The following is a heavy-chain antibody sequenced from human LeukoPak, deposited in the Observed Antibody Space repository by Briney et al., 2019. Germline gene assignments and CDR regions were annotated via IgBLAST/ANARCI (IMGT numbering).Heavy chain of an antibody. CDR1: GFTFSSYE. J-gene: IGHJ4*02. V-gene: IGHV3-48*03. CDR3: ARGRKLGIDY. D-gene: IGHD7-27*01. CDR2: ISSSGSTI. Sequence: GGSLRLSCAASGFTFSSYEMNWVRQAPGKGLEWVSYISSSGSTIYYADSVKGRFTISRDNAKNSLYLQMNSLRAEDTAVYHCARGRKLGIDYWGQGTLVTVSS.